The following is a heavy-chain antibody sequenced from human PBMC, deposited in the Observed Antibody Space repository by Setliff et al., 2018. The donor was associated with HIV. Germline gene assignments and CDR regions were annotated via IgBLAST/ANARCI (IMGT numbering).Heavy chain of an antibody. D-gene: IGHD3-10*01. CDR3: ASPKERYYYGSGTNVREYYGMDV. V-gene: IGHV4-34*01. J-gene: IGHJ6*02. CDR2: INHSGST. Sequence: PSETLSLTCAVYGGSFSGYYWSWIRQPPGKGLEWIGEINHSGSTNYNPSLKSRVTISVDTSKNQFSLKVNSVTAADTAVYYCASPKERYYYGSGTNVREYYGMDVWGQGTTVTVSS. CDR1: GGSFSGYY.